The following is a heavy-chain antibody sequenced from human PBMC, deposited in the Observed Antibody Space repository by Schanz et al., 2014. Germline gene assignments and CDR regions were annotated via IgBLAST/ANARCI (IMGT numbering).Heavy chain of an antibody. Sequence: EVQLAESGGGLVQPGGSLRLSCAASTFTFSSDWMSWVRQAPGKGLEWVANIKEDGSVKDYVDSVKGRFTISRDNAKNSVFLQMNSLRAEDTAVYYCARAGYDADNWFDPWGQGTLVTVSS. V-gene: IGHV3-7*02. D-gene: IGHD2-2*01. CDR1: TFTFSSDW. J-gene: IGHJ5*02. CDR2: IKEDGSVK. CDR3: ARAGYDADNWFDP.